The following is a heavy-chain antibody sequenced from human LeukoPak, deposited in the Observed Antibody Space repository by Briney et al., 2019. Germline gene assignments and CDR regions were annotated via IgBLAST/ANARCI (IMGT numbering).Heavy chain of an antibody. Sequence: PGGSLRLSCEASGFTFSNYDVSWVRQAPGKGLEWVSYISNGGTTTKYADSVEGRFTISRDNAKNFLYLQMNSLRAEDTAVYFCASDPRLLDHWGQGTLVTVSS. J-gene: IGHJ4*02. V-gene: IGHV3-48*03. CDR1: GFTFSNYD. CDR3: ASDPRLLDH. CDR2: ISNGGTTT. D-gene: IGHD6-25*01.